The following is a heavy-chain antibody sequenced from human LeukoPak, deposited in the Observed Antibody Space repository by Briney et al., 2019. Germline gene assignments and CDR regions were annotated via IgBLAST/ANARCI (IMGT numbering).Heavy chain of an antibody. V-gene: IGHV3-23*01. CDR1: GFTFSSSE. Sequence: GGSLRLSCAASGFTFSSSELSWVRQAPGKDLEWVSAIAVGGGTTYADSVVGRFIISRDNSKNTLYLQMSSLRAENTAIYYCAKTIPYWYFDLWGRGTLVTVSS. J-gene: IGHJ2*01. CDR2: IAVGGGTT. CDR3: AKTIPYWYFDL. D-gene: IGHD5-24*01.